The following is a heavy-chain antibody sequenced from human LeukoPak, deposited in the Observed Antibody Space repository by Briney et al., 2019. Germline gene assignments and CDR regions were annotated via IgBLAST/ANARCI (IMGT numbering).Heavy chain of an antibody. J-gene: IGHJ4*02. V-gene: IGHV4-61*01. CDR2: IYYSGST. CDR1: GGSVNSGSYY. D-gene: IGHD1-1*01. CDR3: ARATIEGYPSDY. Sequence: SETLSLTCTVSGGSVNSGSYYWSWIRQPPGMGLEWIGYIYYSGSTNYNPSLKSRVTISVDTSKNQFSLKLSSVTAADTAVYYCARATIEGYPSDYWGQGTLVTVSS.